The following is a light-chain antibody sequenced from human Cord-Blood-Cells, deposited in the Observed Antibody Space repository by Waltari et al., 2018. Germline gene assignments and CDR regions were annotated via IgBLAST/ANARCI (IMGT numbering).Light chain of an antibody. CDR1: QSVLYSSNNKNY. V-gene: IGKV4-1*01. CDR3: QQYNSTPFT. CDR2: GAS. J-gene: IGKJ3*01. Sequence: DIVMTQSPDSLAVSLGERATINCKSSQSVLYSSNNKNYLAWYQQKPGQPPKLLIYGASTRESGVPDRFSGSGSGTEFTLTISSLQAEDFAVYYCQQYNSTPFTFGPGTKVDIK.